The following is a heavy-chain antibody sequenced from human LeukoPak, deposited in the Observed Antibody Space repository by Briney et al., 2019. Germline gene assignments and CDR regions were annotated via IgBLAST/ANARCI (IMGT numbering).Heavy chain of an antibody. Sequence: GASVKVSCKASGYTFTGYYMHWVRQAPGQGLEWMGWINPNSGGTNYAQKFQGRVTMTRDTSISTAYMELSRLRSDDTAVYYCARDRDLPAANYYYYYGMDVWGQGTTVTVSS. J-gene: IGHJ6*02. V-gene: IGHV1-2*02. CDR2: INPNSGGT. D-gene: IGHD2-2*01. CDR1: GYTFTGYY. CDR3: ARDRDLPAANYYYYYGMDV.